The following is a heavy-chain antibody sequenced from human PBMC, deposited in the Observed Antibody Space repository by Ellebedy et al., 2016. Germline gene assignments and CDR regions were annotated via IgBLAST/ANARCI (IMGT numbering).Heavy chain of an antibody. V-gene: IGHV4-31*03. CDR2: IYYTGNT. D-gene: IGHD3-16*01. CDR3: AMFYYDSSPDAFDF. J-gene: IGHJ3*01. CDR1: GGSISRGGHY. Sequence: SETLSLTCTVSGGSISRGGHYWTWIRQHPGKGLESIGYIYYTGNTYYNPSLKSRVSISIDTYNNQFSLHLSSVTAADTAMYFCAMFYYDSSPDAFDFWGQGTMVTVSS.